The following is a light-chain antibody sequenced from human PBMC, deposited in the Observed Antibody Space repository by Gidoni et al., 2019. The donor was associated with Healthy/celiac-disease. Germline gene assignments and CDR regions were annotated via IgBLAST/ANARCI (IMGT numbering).Light chain of an antibody. Sequence: SYELTPPPSVSVSPGQTASITCSGDKLGDKYACWYQQKPGQSPVLVIYQDSKRPSGNPVRFSGSNSGNTATLTISGTQAMDEADYYCQAWDSSTVVFGGGTKLTVL. CDR2: QDS. J-gene: IGLJ2*01. CDR1: KLGDKY. CDR3: QAWDSSTVV. V-gene: IGLV3-1*01.